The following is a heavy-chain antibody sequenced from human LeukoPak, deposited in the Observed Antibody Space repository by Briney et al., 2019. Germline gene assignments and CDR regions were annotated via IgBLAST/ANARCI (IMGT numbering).Heavy chain of an antibody. CDR1: GFTFDDYA. CDR3: ARSWIQLWTPDY. J-gene: IGHJ4*02. CDR2: ISWNSGSI. V-gene: IGHV3-9*01. D-gene: IGHD5-18*01. Sequence: GGSLRLSCAASGFTFDDYAMHWVRQAPGKGLEWVSGISWNSGSIGYADSVKGRFTISRDNAKNSLYLQTNSLRAEDTAVYYCARSWIQLWTPDYWGQGTLVTVSS.